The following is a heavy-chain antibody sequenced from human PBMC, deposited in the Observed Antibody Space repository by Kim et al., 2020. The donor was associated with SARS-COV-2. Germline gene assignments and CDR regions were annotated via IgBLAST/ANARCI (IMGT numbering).Heavy chain of an antibody. J-gene: IGHJ4*01. CDR3: ARVIYPTMIDVVGYLAY. Sequence: GGSLRLSCAASGFTFGSYAMHWVRQAPGKGLEWVSFISGDGGSTYYADSVKGRFTISRDNSKNSLYLQMNSLRTEDTALYYCARVIYPTMIDVVGYLAYCGHGAPVTLSS. CDR2: ISGDGGST. CDR1: GFTFGSYA. V-gene: IGHV3-43*02. D-gene: IGHD3-22*01.